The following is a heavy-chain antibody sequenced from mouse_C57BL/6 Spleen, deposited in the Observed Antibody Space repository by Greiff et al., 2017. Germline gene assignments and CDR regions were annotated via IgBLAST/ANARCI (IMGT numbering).Heavy chain of an antibody. Sequence: EVKLQESGAELVRPGASVKLSCTASGFNIKDDYMHWVKQRPEQGLEWIGWIDPENGDTEYASKFQGKATITADTSSNTAYLQLSSLTSEDTAVYYCKGLASSGYSAYWGQGTLVTVSA. V-gene: IGHV14-4*01. CDR3: KGLASSGYSAY. D-gene: IGHD3-2*02. CDR2: IDPENGDT. J-gene: IGHJ3*01. CDR1: GFNIKDDY.